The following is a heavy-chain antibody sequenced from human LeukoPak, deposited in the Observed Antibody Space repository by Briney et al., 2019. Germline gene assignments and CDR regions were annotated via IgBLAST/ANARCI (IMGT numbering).Heavy chain of an antibody. CDR3: ARDRCHWGSCVWGGLDI. CDR1: GYNFRGYG. Sequence: ASVRVSCKASGYNFRGYGFSWMRQPPGQGLEWMGWISAYNGNTVYSQSFQGRVTLTTDTSATTVYMELRGLRSDDTAVYYCARDRCHWGSCVWGGLDIWGQGTEVSVSS. D-gene: IGHD7-27*01. CDR2: ISAYNGNT. V-gene: IGHV1-18*01. J-gene: IGHJ3*02.